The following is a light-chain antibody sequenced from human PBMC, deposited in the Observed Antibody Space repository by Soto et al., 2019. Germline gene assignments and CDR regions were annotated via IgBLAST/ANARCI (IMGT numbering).Light chain of an antibody. V-gene: IGKV1-12*01. CDR2: AAS. Sequence: DIQMTQSPSSVSASVGDRVTITCRARQGISSWLAWYQQKPGKAPKLLIYAASSLQSGVQSRFGGSGAGTDVTLTISTLHPEDFATYYGQQANSVRWTFGQGTKVEIK. CDR1: QGISSW. J-gene: IGKJ1*01. CDR3: QQANSVRWT.